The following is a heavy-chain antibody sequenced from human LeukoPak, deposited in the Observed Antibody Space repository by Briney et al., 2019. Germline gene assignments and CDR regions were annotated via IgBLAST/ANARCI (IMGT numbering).Heavy chain of an antibody. CDR1: GGSFSGYY. D-gene: IGHD2-15*01. CDR3: ARGYCSGGSCHLHWFDP. J-gene: IGHJ5*02. Sequence: SETLSLTCAVYGGSFSGYYWSWIRQPPGKGLEWIGEINHSGSTNYNPSLKSRVTISVDTSKNQFSLKLSSVTAADTAVYYCARGYCSGGSCHLHWFDPWGQGTLVTVSS. V-gene: IGHV4-34*01. CDR2: INHSGST.